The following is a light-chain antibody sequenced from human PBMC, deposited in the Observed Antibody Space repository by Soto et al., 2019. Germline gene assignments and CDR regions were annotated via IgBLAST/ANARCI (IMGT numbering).Light chain of an antibody. CDR2: GAS. Sequence: PATLSVSPGERVTLSCRASQRISNNVAWYQQRPGLAPRLLIFGASGRATGIPDRFSGGGSGTDFTLTISRLEPEDFAIYYCQQYGTSPLTFGGGTKVDIK. CDR3: QQYGTSPLT. CDR1: QRISNN. J-gene: IGKJ4*01. V-gene: IGKV3-20*01.